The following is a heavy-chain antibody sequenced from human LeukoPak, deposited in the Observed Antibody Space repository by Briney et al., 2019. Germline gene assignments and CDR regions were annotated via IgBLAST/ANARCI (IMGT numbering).Heavy chain of an antibody. D-gene: IGHD3-10*01. J-gene: IGHJ4*02. CDR1: GGSFWGYY. CDR3: ARGGRYYGSGSYYSGY. Sequence: SETLSLTCAVYGGSFWGYYWSGLPQPPGKGLEGIGEINHSGSTNYNPSIKNRVTISVDTSKNQFSLKLSSVTAADTAVYYCARGGRYYGSGSYYSGYWGQGTLVTVSS. CDR2: INHSGST. V-gene: IGHV4-34*01.